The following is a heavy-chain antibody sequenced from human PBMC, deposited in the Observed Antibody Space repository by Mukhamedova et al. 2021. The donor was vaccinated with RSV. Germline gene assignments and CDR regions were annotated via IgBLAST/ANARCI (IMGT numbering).Heavy chain of an antibody. Sequence: EYMGWISTYNGKTNYAQKLQGRVTITTDTSTSTAYIELRSLRSDDTAVYYCAARSGTYPYYFDYCGQGTLVTVSS. CDR3: AARSGTYPYYFDY. CDR2: ISTYNGKT. V-gene: IGHV1-18*01. J-gene: IGHJ4*02. D-gene: IGHD3-10*01.